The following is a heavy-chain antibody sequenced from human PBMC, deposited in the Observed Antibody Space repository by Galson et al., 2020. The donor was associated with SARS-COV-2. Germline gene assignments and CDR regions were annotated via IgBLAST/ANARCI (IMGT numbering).Heavy chain of an antibody. Sequence: SGPTLVKPTQTLTLTCTFSGFSLSPSGMYVSWIRQPPGKALEWLARIAWDDHKYYSTSLKTRLTISKDTSKNQVVLTMTDMDSVDTATYYCARMVGGYSGGWSLDYWGQGTLVTVSS. CDR2: IAWDDHK. V-gene: IGHV2-70*11. D-gene: IGHD6-19*01. CDR1: GFSLSPSGMY. CDR3: ARMVGGYSGGWSLDY. J-gene: IGHJ4*02.